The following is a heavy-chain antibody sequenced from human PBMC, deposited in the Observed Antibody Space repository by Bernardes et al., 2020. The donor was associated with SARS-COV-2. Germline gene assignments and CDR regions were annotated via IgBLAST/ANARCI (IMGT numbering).Heavy chain of an antibody. J-gene: IGHJ4*02. CDR3: ARGSGWNY. CDR2: ISYDGSNK. Sequence: GGSRRLSCVVAGFTVSSYAMHWVRQAPGKGLEWVAVISYDGSNKYYADSGKGRFTISRDNTKNTLYLQINSLRAEDTAVYSCARGSGWNYWGQGTLVTGSS. CDR1: GFTVSSYA. D-gene: IGHD6-19*01. V-gene: IGHV3-30*04.